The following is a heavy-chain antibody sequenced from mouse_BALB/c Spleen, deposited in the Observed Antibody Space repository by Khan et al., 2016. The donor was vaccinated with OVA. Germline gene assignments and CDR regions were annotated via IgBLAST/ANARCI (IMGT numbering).Heavy chain of an antibody. CDR2: ISYSGGT. Sequence: DVKLQESGPGLVKPSQSLSLTCTVTGYSITSGYAWNWIRQFPGNKLEWMGFISYSGGTSYNPTLKSRIPITRDTSKNQFFLQWNALTTEDTATYYCARGNYYGYYFDYWGQGTPLTVSS. D-gene: IGHD1-1*01. CDR1: GYSITSGYA. J-gene: IGHJ2*01. CDR3: ARGNYYGYYFDY. V-gene: IGHV3-2*02.